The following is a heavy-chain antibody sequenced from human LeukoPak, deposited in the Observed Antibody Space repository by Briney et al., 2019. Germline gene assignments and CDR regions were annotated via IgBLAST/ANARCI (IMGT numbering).Heavy chain of an antibody. CDR2: IKSKTDGGTT. Sequence: SGGSLRLSCAASGFTFSNAWMSWVRQAPGKGLEWVGRIKSKTDGGTTGYAAPVKGRFTISRDDSKNTLYLQMNSLKTEDTAVYYCTTKDLRGSLPFDYWGQGTLVTVSS. J-gene: IGHJ4*02. V-gene: IGHV3-15*01. CDR1: GFTFSNAW. D-gene: IGHD2-15*01. CDR3: TTKDLRGSLPFDY.